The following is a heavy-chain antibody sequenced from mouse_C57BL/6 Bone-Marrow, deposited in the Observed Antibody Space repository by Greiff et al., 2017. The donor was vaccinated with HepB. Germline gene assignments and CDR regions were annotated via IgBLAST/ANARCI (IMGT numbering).Heavy chain of an antibody. CDR1: GFTFSNYW. CDR3: TGPTPWYFDV. V-gene: IGHV6-3*01. J-gene: IGHJ1*03. D-gene: IGHD2-10*01. CDR2: IRLKSDNYAT. Sequence: EVHLVESGGGLVQPGGSMKLSCVASGFTFSNYWMNWVRQSPEKGLEWVAQIRLKSDNYATHYAESVKGRFTISRDDSKSSVYLQMNNLRAEDTGIYCCTGPTPWYFDVWGTGTTVTVSS.